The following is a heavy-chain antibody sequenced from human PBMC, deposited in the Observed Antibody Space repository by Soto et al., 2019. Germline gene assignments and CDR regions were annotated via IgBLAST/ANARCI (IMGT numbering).Heavy chain of an antibody. CDR3: ARGAVRVTMVRGVIITNNWFDP. Sequence: QVQLVQSGAEVKKPGASVKVSCKASGYTFTSYYMHWVRQAPGQGLEWMGIINPSGGSTSYAQKFQGRVTMTRDTSTSTVYMELSSLRSEDTAVYYCARGAVRVTMVRGVIITNNWFDPWGQGTLVTVSS. CDR1: GYTFTSYY. D-gene: IGHD3-10*01. CDR2: INPSGGST. V-gene: IGHV1-46*01. J-gene: IGHJ5*02.